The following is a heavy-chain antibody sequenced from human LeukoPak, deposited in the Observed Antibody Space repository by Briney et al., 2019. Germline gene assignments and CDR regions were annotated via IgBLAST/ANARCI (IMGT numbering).Heavy chain of an antibody. D-gene: IGHD3-10*01. CDR2: ISSSGSTI. CDR3: ARVPSVTMVRGVIIRSYYFDY. V-gene: IGHV3-11*01. J-gene: IGHJ4*02. CDR1: GFTFSDYY. Sequence: GGSLRLSRAASGFTFSDYYMSWIRQAPGKWLEWVSYISSSGSTIYYADSVKGRFTISRDNAKNSMYLQMNSLRAEDTAVYYCARVPSVTMVRGVIIRSYYFDYWGQGTLVTVSS.